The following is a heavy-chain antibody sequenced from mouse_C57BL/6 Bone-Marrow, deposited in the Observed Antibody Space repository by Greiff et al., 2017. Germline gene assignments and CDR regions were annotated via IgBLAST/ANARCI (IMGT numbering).Heavy chain of an antibody. CDR1: GYTFTDYE. V-gene: IGHV1-15*01. Sequence: QVQLQQSGAELVRPGASVTLSCKASGYTFTDYEMHWVKQTPVHGLEWIGAIDPETGGTAYNQKFKGKAILTADKPSSTAYMELRSLTSEDSAVYYCTRRWLLYFDYWGQGTTLTVSS. D-gene: IGHD2-3*01. CDR3: TRRWLLYFDY. CDR2: IDPETGGT. J-gene: IGHJ2*01.